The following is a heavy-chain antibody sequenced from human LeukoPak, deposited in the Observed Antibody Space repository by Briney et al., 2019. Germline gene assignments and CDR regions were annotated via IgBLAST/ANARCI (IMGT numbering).Heavy chain of an antibody. CDR1: GFTFSTYW. V-gene: IGHV3-7*01. J-gene: IGHJ4*02. D-gene: IGHD2-21*02. Sequence: GGSLRLSCAASGFTFSTYWMNWYRQAPGKGLEWVGNINQDASEINYADSVRGRFTISRDNAKNSLHLQMNSLRAEDTAVYYCATDRDNSDWQKRFDSGGQGNLVTVSS. CDR3: ATDRDNSDWQKRFDS. CDR2: INQDASEI.